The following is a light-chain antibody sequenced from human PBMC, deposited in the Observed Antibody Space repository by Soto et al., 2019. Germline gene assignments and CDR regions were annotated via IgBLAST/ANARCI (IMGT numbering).Light chain of an antibody. J-gene: IGKJ1*01. CDR1: QSVRSN. CDR2: AAS. Sequence: IVMPQSPATLSVSPGERATLPCRASQSVRSNLAWYQQKPGQAPRLLIYAASTRATGIPARFSGSGSGTEFTLTISSLQSEDFAVYYCQQYNNWPPWTFGQGTKVDIK. CDR3: QQYNNWPPWT. V-gene: IGKV3-15*01.